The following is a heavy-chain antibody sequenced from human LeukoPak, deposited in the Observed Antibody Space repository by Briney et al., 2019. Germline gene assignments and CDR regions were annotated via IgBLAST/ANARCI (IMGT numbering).Heavy chain of an antibody. CDR1: GFTFSSYA. CDR3: ANGLQQWLVEY. Sequence: GGSLRLSCAASGFTFSSYAMSWVRQAPGKGLEWVSAISGSGGSTYYADSVKGRFTISRDNSKNTLYLQMNSLRAEDTAVYYCANGLQQWLVEYWGQGTLVTVSS. CDR2: ISGSGGST. D-gene: IGHD6-19*01. J-gene: IGHJ4*02. V-gene: IGHV3-23*01.